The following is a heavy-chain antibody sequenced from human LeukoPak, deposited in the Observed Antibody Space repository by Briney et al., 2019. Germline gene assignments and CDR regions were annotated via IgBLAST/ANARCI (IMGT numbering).Heavy chain of an antibody. CDR3: ARLGKEVTYRAYYLDY. CDR2: IHSSGHT. J-gene: IGHJ4*02. CDR1: GGSISTHY. D-gene: IGHD1-26*01. V-gene: IGHV4-59*08. Sequence: SEALSLTCTVSGGSISTHYWSWIRQPPGKGLEYIGFIHSSGHTNYNPSLKSRVTISIDTSNNQLSLTLSSVTAADTAVYYCARLGKEVTYRAYYLDYWGQGTLVTVSS.